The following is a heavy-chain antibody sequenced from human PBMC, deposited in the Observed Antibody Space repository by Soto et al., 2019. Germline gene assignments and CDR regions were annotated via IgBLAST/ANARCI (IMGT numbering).Heavy chain of an antibody. CDR3: VRHESCGGWSLYCDYYYGMDI. V-gene: IGHV1-69*01. CDR2: IIPIFGTT. J-gene: IGHJ6*02. CDR1: GGSFGSYA. Sequence: QVQLVQSGAEVRKPGSSVKVSCKASGGSFGSYALSWVRQAPGQGLEWLGGIIPIFGTTLYAPKFRDRVALTADASPATLVAESGTFTSYMELSSLKSDDSAVYYCVRHESCGGWSLYCDYYYGMDIWGQGTTVTVSS. D-gene: IGHD6-19*01.